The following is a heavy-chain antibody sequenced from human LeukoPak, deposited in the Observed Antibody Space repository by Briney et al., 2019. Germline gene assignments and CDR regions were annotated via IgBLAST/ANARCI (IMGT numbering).Heavy chain of an antibody. V-gene: IGHV3-48*03. CDR2: ISSSGSTI. J-gene: IGHJ6*03. D-gene: IGHD5-18*01. CDR3: ARRGSGYSYGRRDYYYYMDV. Sequence: GGSLRLSCAASGFTFSSYEMNWVRQAPGKGLEWVSYISSSGSTIYYADSVKGRFTISRDNAKNSLYLQMNSLRADDTAVYYCARRGSGYSYGRRDYYYYMDVWGKGTTVTISS. CDR1: GFTFSSYE.